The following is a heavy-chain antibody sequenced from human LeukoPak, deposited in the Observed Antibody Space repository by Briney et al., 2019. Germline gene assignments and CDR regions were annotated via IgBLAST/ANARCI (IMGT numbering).Heavy chain of an antibody. CDR2: IYTTGST. V-gene: IGHV4-4*07. Sequence: SETLSLTCTVSGVSISSYYWSWIRQPAGKGLEWIGRIYTTGSTNYNPSLKSRVTMSVDTSKNQFSLKLSSVTAADAAVYYCARDLTLRSIWFDPWGQGTLVTVSS. J-gene: IGHJ5*02. CDR3: ARDLTLRSIWFDP. D-gene: IGHD3-16*01. CDR1: GVSISSYY.